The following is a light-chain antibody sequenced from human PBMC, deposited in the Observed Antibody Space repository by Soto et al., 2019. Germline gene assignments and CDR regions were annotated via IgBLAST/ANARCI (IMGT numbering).Light chain of an antibody. Sequence: QSALTQPASVSGSPGQSITISCTGTSSDVGSYNLVSWYQQHPGKVPKLLISEVTKRPSGVSDRFSGSKSGNTASLTISGLQAEDEADYSCCSYTASHTVYVLGSGTKVTVL. CDR2: EVT. J-gene: IGLJ1*01. CDR1: SSDVGSYNL. CDR3: CSYTASHTVYV. V-gene: IGLV2-23*02.